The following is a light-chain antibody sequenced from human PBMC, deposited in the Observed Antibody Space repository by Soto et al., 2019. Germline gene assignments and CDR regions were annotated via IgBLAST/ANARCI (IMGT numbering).Light chain of an antibody. V-gene: IGLV2-23*01. J-gene: IGLJ1*01. CDR1: SSDVGTYNL. Sequence: QSVLTQPASVSGSPGQSITISCTGTSSDVGTYNLVSWYQQYPGKAPKVMIYEGSKRPSGVSNRFSGSKSGNTASLTISGLQAEDEADYYCCSYAGSSTYVFGTGTKV. CDR2: EGS. CDR3: CSYAGSSTYV.